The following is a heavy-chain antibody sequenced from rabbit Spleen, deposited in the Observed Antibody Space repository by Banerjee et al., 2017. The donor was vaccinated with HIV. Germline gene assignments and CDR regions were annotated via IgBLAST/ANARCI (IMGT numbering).Heavy chain of an antibody. CDR1: GFSFSDRDV. CDR2: INTATGKA. Sequence: QEQLVESGGGLVQPEGSLTLTCKASGFSFSDRDVMCWVRQAPGKGLEWIACINTATGKAVYASWAKGRFTISKTSSTTVTLQMTSLTAADTATYFCARDAVGREDFNLWGPGTLVTVS. V-gene: IGHV1S45*01. D-gene: IGHD4-2*01. J-gene: IGHJ4*01. CDR3: ARDAVGREDFNL.